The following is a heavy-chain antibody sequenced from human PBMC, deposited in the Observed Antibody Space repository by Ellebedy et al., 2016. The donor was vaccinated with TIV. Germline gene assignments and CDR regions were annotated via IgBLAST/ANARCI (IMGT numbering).Heavy chain of an antibody. V-gene: IGHV3-23*01. J-gene: IGHJ5*02. CDR2: ISGSGGGT. Sequence: GGSLTLSXAASGFTFSSYTMRWVRQAPGKGLEWVSDISGSGGGTYYADSVKGRFTISRDNSKNTLYLQMNSLRVEDTAVYYCAKGITAAVVEGSLFDPWGQGTLVTVSS. CDR1: GFTFSSYT. D-gene: IGHD6-13*01. CDR3: AKGITAAVVEGSLFDP.